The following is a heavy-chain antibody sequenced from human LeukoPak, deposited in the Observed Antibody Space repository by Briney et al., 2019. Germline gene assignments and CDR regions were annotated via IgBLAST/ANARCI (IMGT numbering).Heavy chain of an antibody. D-gene: IGHD3-22*01. J-gene: IGHJ4*02. CDR3: VTYRNYDSSRSEPRLDY. Sequence: PGGSLRLSCAASGFTFSRYWMSWVRQTPEKGLEWVANIKDDGGERYYVDSVKGRFTASRDNAKNSLYLQMNSLRAEDTAVYYCVTYRNYDSSRSEPRLDYWGQGTLVTVSS. CDR2: IKDDGGER. CDR1: GFTFSRYW. V-gene: IGHV3-7*05.